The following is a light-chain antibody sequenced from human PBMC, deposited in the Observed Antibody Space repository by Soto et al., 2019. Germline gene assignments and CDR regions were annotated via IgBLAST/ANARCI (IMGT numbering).Light chain of an antibody. CDR2: DAS. V-gene: IGKV3-20*01. CDR1: QSLNSSY. CDR3: QQYGSSPPIT. J-gene: IGKJ5*01. Sequence: DIVLTQSPGTLSLSPGERATLSCRASQSLNSSYLAWYQQKPGQAPRLLIYDASSRATGIPDRFSGSGSGTDFTLTISRLEPEDSAVYYCQQYGSSPPITFGQGTRLGL.